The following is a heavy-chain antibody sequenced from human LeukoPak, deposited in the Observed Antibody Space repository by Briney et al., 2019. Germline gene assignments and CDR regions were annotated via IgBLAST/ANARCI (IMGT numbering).Heavy chain of an antibody. Sequence: SETLSLTCTVSGVSITTYYWSWIRQPPGKGLEWLGYISCSGSTNYNPSLKSRGTISMDTSKNQFSLKLNSVTAADTAVYYCARGERPGCDFWGLGTLVTVSS. V-gene: IGHV4-59*01. J-gene: IGHJ4*02. CDR2: ISCSGST. CDR1: GVSITTYY. D-gene: IGHD3-16*01. CDR3: ARGERPGCDF.